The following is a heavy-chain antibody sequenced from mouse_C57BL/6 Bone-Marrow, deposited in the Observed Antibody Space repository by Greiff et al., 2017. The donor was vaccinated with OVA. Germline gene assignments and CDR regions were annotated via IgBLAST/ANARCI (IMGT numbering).Heavy chain of an antibody. Sequence: EVMLVESGPELVKPGASVKMSCKASGYTFTDYNMHWVKQSHGKSLEWIGYINPNNGGTSYNQKFKGKATLTVNKSSSTAYMELRSLTSEDSAVYYCARRLEDYAAWFAYWGQGTLVTVSA. J-gene: IGHJ3*01. D-gene: IGHD2-4*01. CDR3: ARRLEDYAAWFAY. CDR2: INPNNGGT. CDR1: GYTFTDYN. V-gene: IGHV1-22*01.